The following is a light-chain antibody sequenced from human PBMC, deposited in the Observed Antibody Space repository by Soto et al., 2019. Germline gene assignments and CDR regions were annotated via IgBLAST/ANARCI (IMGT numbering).Light chain of an antibody. V-gene: IGLV2-14*01. J-gene: IGLJ1*01. Sequence: QSALTQPASVSGSPGQLITISCTGTSSDVGLYDYVSWYQQHPGKAPQLMIYAVSNRPSGVSNRFSASKSGNTASLFISGLQAEDEADYYCSSYTSDSSYVFGSGTKVTVL. CDR3: SSYTSDSSYV. CDR1: SSDVGLYDY. CDR2: AVS.